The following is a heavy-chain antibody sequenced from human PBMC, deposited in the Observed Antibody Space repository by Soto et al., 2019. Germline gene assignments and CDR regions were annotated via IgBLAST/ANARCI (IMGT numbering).Heavy chain of an antibody. V-gene: IGHV1-3*01. CDR2: INAGNGNT. J-gene: IGHJ4*02. D-gene: IGHD6-19*01. CDR1: GYTFTSYA. Sequence: QVQLVQSGAEVKKPGASVKVSCKASGYTFTSYAMHWVRQAPGQRLEWMGWINAGNGNTKYSQKFQGRITITTDTSASTAYMELSSLRSEDTAVYYCARDLLRSGWYDYWCQGTLVTVSS. CDR3: ARDLLRSGWYDY.